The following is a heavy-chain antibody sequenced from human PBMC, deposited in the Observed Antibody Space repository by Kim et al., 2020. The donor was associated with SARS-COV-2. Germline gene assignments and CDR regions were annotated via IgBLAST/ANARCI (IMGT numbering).Heavy chain of an antibody. V-gene: IGHV3-30*18. D-gene: IGHD5-12*01. J-gene: IGHJ4*02. CDR3: AKDYGIVAIAPFDY. CDR2: ISYDGSNK. CDR1: GFTFSSYG. Sequence: GGSLRLSCAASGFTFSSYGMHWVRQAPGKGLEWVAVISYDGSNKYYADSVKGRFTISRDNSKNTLYLQMNSLRAEDTAVYYCAKDYGIVAIAPFDYWGQGSLVTVSS.